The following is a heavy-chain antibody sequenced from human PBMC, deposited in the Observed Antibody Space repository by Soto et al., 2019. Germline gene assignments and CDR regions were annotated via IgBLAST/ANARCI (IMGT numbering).Heavy chain of an antibody. J-gene: IGHJ4*02. CDR2: LSYDGSYK. CDR1: GFTFSSYT. CDR3: GGQGY. V-gene: IGHV3-30-3*01. Sequence: QVQLVESGGGVVQPGRSLRLSCAASGFTFSSYTMHWVRQAPGKGLEWVALLSYDGSYKYYADSVKGRFTISRDNPKNTLYLQMNSLSAEESAVYYCGGQGYWGQGTLVTVSS.